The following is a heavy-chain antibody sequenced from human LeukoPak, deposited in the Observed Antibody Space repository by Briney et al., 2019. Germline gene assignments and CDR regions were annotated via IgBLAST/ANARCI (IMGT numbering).Heavy chain of an antibody. V-gene: IGHV3-48*01. D-gene: IGHD6-19*01. CDR1: GFTFSGYI. CDR3: ATDQWLDS. J-gene: IGHJ5*01. Sequence: GGSLRLSCAASGFTFSGYIMNWVRQAPGKGLEWVSFIGTSGNTIYYADSVKGRFTVSRDNAKNSLYLQMNSLRAEDTPAYHSATDQWLDSWGHGTPVTVSS. CDR2: IGTSGNTI.